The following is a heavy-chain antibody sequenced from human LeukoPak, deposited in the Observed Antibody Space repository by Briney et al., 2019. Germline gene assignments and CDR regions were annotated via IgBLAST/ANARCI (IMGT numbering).Heavy chain of an antibody. CDR1: GGSISSDGYY. V-gene: IGHV4-31*03. Sequence: SETLSLTCTVSGGSISSDGYYWSWIRQHPGKGLEWIGYIYYSGSTYYNPSLKSRVTISVDTSKNQFSLKLSSVTAADTAVYYCARGWSTVVTPGAGFDYWGQGTLVTVSS. J-gene: IGHJ4*02. CDR3: ARGWSTVVTPGAGFDY. CDR2: IYYSGST. D-gene: IGHD4-23*01.